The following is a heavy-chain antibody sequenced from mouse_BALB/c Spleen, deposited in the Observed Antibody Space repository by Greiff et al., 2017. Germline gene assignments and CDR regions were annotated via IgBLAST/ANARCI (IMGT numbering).Heavy chain of an antibody. D-gene: IGHD2-1*01. Sequence: VQVVESGPGLVAPSQSLSITCTVSGFSLSRYSVHWVRQPPGKGLEWLGMIWGGGSTDYNSALKSRLSISKDNSKSQVFLKMNSLQTDDTAMYYCARNYRNYDAMDYWGQGTSVTVSS. CDR3: ARNYRNYDAMDY. CDR1: GFSLSRYS. V-gene: IGHV2-6-4*01. CDR2: IWGGGST. J-gene: IGHJ4*01.